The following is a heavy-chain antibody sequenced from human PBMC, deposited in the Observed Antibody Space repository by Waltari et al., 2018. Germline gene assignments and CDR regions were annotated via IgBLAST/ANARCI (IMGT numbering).Heavy chain of an antibody. CDR2: IYHSGST. V-gene: IGHV4-4*02. J-gene: IGHJ3*02. CDR3: ARVSIRSIHAFDI. Sequence: QVQLQESGPGLVKPSGTLSLTCAVSGGSISSSNWWSWVRQPPGKGLEWIGEIYHSGSTNYNPALESRVTISVYKSKNQFSLKLSSVTAADTAVYYCARVSIRSIHAFDIWGQGTMVTVSS. CDR1: GGSISSSNW. D-gene: IGHD1-20*01.